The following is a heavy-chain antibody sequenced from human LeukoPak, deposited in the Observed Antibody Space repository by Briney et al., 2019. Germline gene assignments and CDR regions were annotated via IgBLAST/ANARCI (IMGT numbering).Heavy chain of an antibody. V-gene: IGHV3-30-3*01. J-gene: IGHJ3*02. CDR1: GFTFSNYA. Sequence: GSLRLSCAASGFTFSNYAIHWVRQAPGKGLEWVAVISYDGSNKHYADSVKGRFTISRDNSKNTLYLQMNSLRGEDTAVYYCARLYSGSYPAAFDIWGQGTMVTVSS. CDR2: ISYDGSNK. CDR3: ARLYSGSYPAAFDI. D-gene: IGHD1-26*01.